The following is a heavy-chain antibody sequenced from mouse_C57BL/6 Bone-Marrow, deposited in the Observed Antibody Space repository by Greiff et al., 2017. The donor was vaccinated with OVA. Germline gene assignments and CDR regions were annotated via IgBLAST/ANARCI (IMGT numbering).Heavy chain of an antibody. CDR2: IDPSDSYT. V-gene: IGHV1-69*01. J-gene: IGHJ2*01. CDR3: ARSYYSNYVFDY. CDR1: GYTFTSYW. D-gene: IGHD2-5*01. Sequence: QVQLQQPGAELVMPGASVKLSCKASGYTFTSYWMHWVKQRPGQGLEWIGEIDPSDSYTNYNQKFKGKSTLTVDKSSSTAYMQLSSLTSEDSAVYYCARSYYSNYVFDYWGQGTTLTGSS.